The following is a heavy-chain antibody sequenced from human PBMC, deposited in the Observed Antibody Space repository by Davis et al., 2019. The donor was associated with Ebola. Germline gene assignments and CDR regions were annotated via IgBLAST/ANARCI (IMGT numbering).Heavy chain of an antibody. CDR1: GYTFTDYY. J-gene: IGHJ6*04. CDR3: ARGRVTAVAGYYYGMDV. CDR2: INPNSGAT. V-gene: IGHV1-2*06. D-gene: IGHD6-19*01. Sequence: ASVKVSCKTSGYTFTDYYMHWVRQAPGQGLEWLGRINPNSGATNYAQKFKGRIIMTRDTSTHTAYMELSRLRSEDTAVYYCARGRVTAVAGYYYGMDVWGKGTTVTVSS.